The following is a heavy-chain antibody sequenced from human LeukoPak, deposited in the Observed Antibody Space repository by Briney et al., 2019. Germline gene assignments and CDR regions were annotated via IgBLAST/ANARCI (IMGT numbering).Heavy chain of an antibody. Sequence: GGSLRLSCAVSGFTVSNNYMSWVRQAPGKGLAWVSVIYSDGSTYYADSVKGRFTISRDNSKNTLYLQMNSLRAEDTAVYCCARGGGGGNPFDYWGQGTLVTVSS. J-gene: IGHJ4*02. CDR3: ARGGGGGNPFDY. D-gene: IGHD4-23*01. CDR2: IYSDGST. V-gene: IGHV3-53*01. CDR1: GFTVSNNY.